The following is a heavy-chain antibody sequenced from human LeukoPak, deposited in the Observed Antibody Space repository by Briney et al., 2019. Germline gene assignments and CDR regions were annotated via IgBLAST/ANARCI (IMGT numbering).Heavy chain of an antibody. V-gene: IGHV7-4-1*02. CDR1: GYTFTSYA. J-gene: IGHJ4*02. D-gene: IGHD3-3*01. CDR3: ARFHYDFWSGYYPDY. Sequence: ASVKVSCKASGYTFTSYAMNWVRQAPGQGLEWMGWINTNTGNPTYAQGFTGRVVFSLDTSVSTAYLQISSLKAEDTAVYYCARFHYDFWSGYYPDYWGQGTLVTVSS. CDR2: INTNTGNP.